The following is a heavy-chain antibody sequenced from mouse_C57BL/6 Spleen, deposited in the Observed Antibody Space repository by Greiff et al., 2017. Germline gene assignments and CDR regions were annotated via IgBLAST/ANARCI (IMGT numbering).Heavy chain of an antibody. V-gene: IGHV1-55*01. D-gene: IGHD1-1*01. CDR1: GYTFTSYW. CDR3: AREGITTVVATNFDY. Sequence: VQLQQPGAELVKPGASVKMSCKASGYTFTSYWITWVKQRPGQGLEWIGDIYPGSGSTNYNEKFKSKATLTVDTSSSTAYMQLSSLTSEDSAVYYCAREGITTVVATNFDYWGQGTTLTVSS. CDR2: IYPGSGST. J-gene: IGHJ2*01.